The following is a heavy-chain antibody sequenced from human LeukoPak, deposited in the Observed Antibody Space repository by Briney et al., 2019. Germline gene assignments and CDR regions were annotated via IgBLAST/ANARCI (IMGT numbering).Heavy chain of an antibody. Sequence: GGSLRLSCAASGFTFDDYAMHWVRQAPGKGLEWVSGISWNSGSIGYADSVKGRFTISRDNAKNSLYLQMNSLRAEDMALYYCAKATPGIAVDGSFDYWGQGTLVTVSS. V-gene: IGHV3-9*03. CDR3: AKATPGIAVDGSFDY. CDR1: GFTFDDYA. CDR2: ISWNSGSI. J-gene: IGHJ4*02. D-gene: IGHD6-19*01.